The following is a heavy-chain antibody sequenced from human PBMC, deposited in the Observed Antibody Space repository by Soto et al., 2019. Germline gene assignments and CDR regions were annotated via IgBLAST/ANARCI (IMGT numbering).Heavy chain of an antibody. CDR1: GGSISSYY. CDR2: IYTSGST. J-gene: IGHJ4*02. Sequence: SETLSLTCTVSGGSISSYYWSWIRQPAGKGLERIGRIYTSGSTNYSPSLKSRVIISVDTSKNQFSLKLSSVTAADTAVYYCARVSSGWYYFDYWGQGTMVTVS. D-gene: IGHD6-19*01. V-gene: IGHV4-4*07. CDR3: ARVSSGWYYFDY.